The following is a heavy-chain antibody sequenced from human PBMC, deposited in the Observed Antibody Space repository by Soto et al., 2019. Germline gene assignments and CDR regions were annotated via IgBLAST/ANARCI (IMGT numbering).Heavy chain of an antibody. CDR2: IYRGGST. V-gene: IGHV4-38-2*01. Sequence: SETLSLTCAVSGYSISSGYYWGGLRRPPGKGLEWIGSIYRGGSTYYNPSLNGRVTLSIDMTNSHVSLILNSVTAADTAVYYCASVGPWVPYYYDSSPYTFENWFDPWGQGTLVTVSS. J-gene: IGHJ5*02. CDR3: ASVGPWVPYYYDSSPYTFENWFDP. D-gene: IGHD3-22*01. CDR1: GYSISSGYY.